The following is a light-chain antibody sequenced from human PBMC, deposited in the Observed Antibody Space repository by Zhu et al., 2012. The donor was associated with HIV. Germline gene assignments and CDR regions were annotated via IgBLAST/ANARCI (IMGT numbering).Light chain of an antibody. CDR3: QQRSSWPLT. CDR1: QSVRSN. J-gene: IGKJ4*01. V-gene: IGKV3-11*01. CDR2: GAS. Sequence: EIVMTQSPATLSVSPGERATLSCRASQSVRSNLAWYQQKPGQPPRLLIYGASTRATGIPARFSGSGSGTDFTLTISSLEPEDFALYYCQQRSSWPLTFGGGTKVEIK.